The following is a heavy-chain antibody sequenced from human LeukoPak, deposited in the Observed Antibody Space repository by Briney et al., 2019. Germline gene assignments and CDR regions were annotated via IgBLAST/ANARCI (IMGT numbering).Heavy chain of an antibody. V-gene: IGHV3-23*01. Sequence: GGSLRLSCAASGSTFSSFDMSWIRQAPGKGLEWVSATSSGGGSTYYAYSVRGRFTISRDNSKNTLYLQMNSLRAEDTAIYYCAKRNLRAVAPGYWGQGTLVAVSS. CDR2: TSSGGGST. CDR3: AKRNLRAVAPGY. D-gene: IGHD6-19*01. CDR1: GSTFSSFD. J-gene: IGHJ4*02.